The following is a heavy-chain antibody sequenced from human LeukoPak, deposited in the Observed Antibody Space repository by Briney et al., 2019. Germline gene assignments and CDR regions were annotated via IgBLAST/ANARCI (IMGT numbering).Heavy chain of an antibody. CDR3: ARVRYLGVYYMDV. J-gene: IGHJ6*03. CDR2: IYHSGST. V-gene: IGHV4-59*13. CDR1: GGSISSYY. D-gene: IGHD3-9*01. Sequence: PSETLSLTCTVSGGSISSYYWSWIRQPPGKGLEWIGYIYHSGSTNYNPSLKSRVTISVDTSKNQFSLKLSSVTAADTAVYYCARVRYLGVYYMDVWGKGTTVTISS.